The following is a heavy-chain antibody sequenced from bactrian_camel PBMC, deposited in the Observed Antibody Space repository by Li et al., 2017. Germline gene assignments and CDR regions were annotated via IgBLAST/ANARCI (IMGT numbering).Heavy chain of an antibody. V-gene: IGHV3S1*01. J-gene: IGHJ4*01. CDR1: EPIYSTLC. Sequence: HVQLVESGGGSVQAGGSLRLSCAAAEPIYSTLCMAWVRQAPGKEREGVATIRAGTGATYYDDSVKGRFTISRDNTKSTVYLQMNRLKSEDTALYYCATRISDCAYYTSDGCYSHRGQGTQVTVS. CDR2: IRAGTGAT. D-gene: IGHD3*01.